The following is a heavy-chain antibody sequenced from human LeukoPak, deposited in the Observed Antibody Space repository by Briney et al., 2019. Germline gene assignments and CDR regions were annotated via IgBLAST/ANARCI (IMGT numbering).Heavy chain of an antibody. Sequence: GGSLRLSCAASGFTLSSYERNWVRQAPGKGVEWVSYISSSGSTIYYADSVKVRFTISRDNAKNSLYLQMNSLRAEDTAVYYCARDGGMATMNWGQGTLVTVSS. CDR1: GFTLSSYE. CDR3: ARDGGMATMN. J-gene: IGHJ4*02. D-gene: IGHD5-24*01. V-gene: IGHV3-48*03. CDR2: ISSSGSTI.